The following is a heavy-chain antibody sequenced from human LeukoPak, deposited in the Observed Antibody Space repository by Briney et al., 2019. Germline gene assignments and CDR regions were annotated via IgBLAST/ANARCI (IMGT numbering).Heavy chain of an antibody. CDR1: GGSISSNNW. Sequence: SGTLSLTCAVSGGSISSNNWWRWLRQPPGKGLEWIGEIYHSGSTNYNPSLKSRVTISVDKSKNQFSLKLSTVTAADTAVYYCARRIAAAGRGWFDPWGQGTLVTVSS. J-gene: IGHJ5*02. V-gene: IGHV4-4*02. CDR3: ARRIAAAGRGWFDP. D-gene: IGHD6-13*01. CDR2: IYHSGST.